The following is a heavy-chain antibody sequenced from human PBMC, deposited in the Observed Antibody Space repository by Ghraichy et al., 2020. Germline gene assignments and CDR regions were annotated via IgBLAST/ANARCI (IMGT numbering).Heavy chain of an antibody. Sequence: SETLSLTCTVSGGSISSYYWSWIRQPPGKGLEWIGYIYYSGSTNYNPSLKSRVTISVDTSKNQFSLKLSSVTAADTAVYYCATWRRSYSSSSRWFDPWGQGTLVTVSS. CDR2: IYYSGST. J-gene: IGHJ5*02. CDR1: GGSISSYY. D-gene: IGHD6-6*01. CDR3: ATWRRSYSSSSRWFDP. V-gene: IGHV4-59*01.